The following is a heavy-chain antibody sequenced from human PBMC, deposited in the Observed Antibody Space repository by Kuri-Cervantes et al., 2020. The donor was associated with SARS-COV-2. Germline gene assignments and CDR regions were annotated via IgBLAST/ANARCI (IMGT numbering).Heavy chain of an antibody. J-gene: IGHJ6*02. CDR3: AKGGRSGRKAYYYYYGMDV. Sequence: ASVKVSCKASGYTFTSYAMHWVRQAPGQRLEWMGWINAGNGNTKYSQKFQGRVTITRDTSASTAYMALSSLRSEDTAVYYCAKGGRSGRKAYYYYYGMDVWGQGTTVTVSS. D-gene: IGHD6-25*01. CDR1: GYTFTSYA. CDR2: INAGNGNT. V-gene: IGHV1-3*01.